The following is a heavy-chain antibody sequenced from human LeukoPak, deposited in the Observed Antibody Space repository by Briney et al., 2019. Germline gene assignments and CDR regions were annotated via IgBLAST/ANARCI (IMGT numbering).Heavy chain of an antibody. D-gene: IGHD1-26*01. CDR3: ARPTYSGSYYWFDY. Sequence: PGGSLRLSCAASGFTFSSHQMNWVRQAPGKGLEWVSYISSSGSSIHYADSVKGRFTISRDNAENSLYLQMNSLRAEDTAVYYCARPTYSGSYYWFDYWGQGTLVTVSS. CDR2: ISSSGSSI. CDR1: GFTFSSHQ. V-gene: IGHV3-48*03. J-gene: IGHJ4*02.